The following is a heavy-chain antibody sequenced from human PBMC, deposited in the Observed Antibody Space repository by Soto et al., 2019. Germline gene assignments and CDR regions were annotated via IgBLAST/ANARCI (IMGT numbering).Heavy chain of an antibody. CDR1: GFTFSSYG. CDR3: ARGEGIAAAGKDYYYYYGMDV. CDR2: IWYDGSNK. Sequence: PGGSLRLSCAASGFTFSSYGMHWVRQAPGKGLEWVAVIWYDGSNKYYADSVKGRFTISRDNSKNTLYLQMNSLRAEDTAVYYCARGEGIAAAGKDYYYYYGMDVWGQGTTVTVSS. V-gene: IGHV3-33*01. J-gene: IGHJ6*02. D-gene: IGHD6-13*01.